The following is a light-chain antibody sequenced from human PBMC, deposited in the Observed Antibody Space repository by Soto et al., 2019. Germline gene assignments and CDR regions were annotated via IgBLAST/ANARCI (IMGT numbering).Light chain of an antibody. CDR3: QHYNTFYT. CDR1: QSISSW. CDR2: KAS. J-gene: IGKJ2*01. Sequence: DIQMTQSPSTLSASVGDRVTITCRASQSISSWLAWYQQKPGKAPNLLIYKASSLEGGVPSRFSGSGPGTEFTLTISGLQPGDFATYYCQHYNTFYTFGQGTKVDIK. V-gene: IGKV1-5*03.